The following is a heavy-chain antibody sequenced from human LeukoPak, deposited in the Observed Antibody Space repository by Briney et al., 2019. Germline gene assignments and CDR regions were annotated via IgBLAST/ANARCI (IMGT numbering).Heavy chain of an antibody. D-gene: IGHD1-26*01. CDR1: GFTFTTYW. Sequence: GGSLRLSCAASGFTFTTYWMNWMRQAPGKGLQWVANIKHDGSEQYYVDSVKGRFTISRDNAKNSLFLQMNSLGVEDTAVYYCKSGGAAPGSFDYWGHGALVTVSS. J-gene: IGHJ4*01. CDR2: IKHDGSEQ. CDR3: KSGGAAPGSFDY. V-gene: IGHV3-7*01.